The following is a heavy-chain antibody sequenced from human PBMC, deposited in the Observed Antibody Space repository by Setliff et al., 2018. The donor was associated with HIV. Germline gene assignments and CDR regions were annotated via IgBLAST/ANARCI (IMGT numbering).Heavy chain of an antibody. CDR2: IHDSGRT. D-gene: IGHD3-10*01. CDR3: ARDHGSGSYYPYY. J-gene: IGHJ4*02. CDR1: GYSLTSGHY. V-gene: IGHV4-38-2*02. Sequence: SETLSLTCGVSGYSLTSGHYWGWIRQPPGKGLEWIGSIHDSGRTYYNPSLKSRVTISVDTSKNQFSLKLSSVTAADTAVYYCARDHGSGSYYPYYWGQGTLVTVSS.